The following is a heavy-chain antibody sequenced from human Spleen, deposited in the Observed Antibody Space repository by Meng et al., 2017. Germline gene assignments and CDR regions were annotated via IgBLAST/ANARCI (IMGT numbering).Heavy chain of an antibody. CDR1: GYTYTHYQ. J-gene: IGHJ4*02. Sequence: HVHTEQSRAAPKEPRPSVKRSRKASGYTYTHYQMDWVRQAPGQGLEWMGWIHPSGNANYAQKFQGRVTMTTDTSTTTAYMELRSLRSEDTAVYYCATGPLGAISLTLDYWGQGTLVTVSS. CDR3: ATGPLGAISLTLDY. V-gene: IGHV1-18*01. D-gene: IGHD1-26*01. CDR2: IHPSGNA.